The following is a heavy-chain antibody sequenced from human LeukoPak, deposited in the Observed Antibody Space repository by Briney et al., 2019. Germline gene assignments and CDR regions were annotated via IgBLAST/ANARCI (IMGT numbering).Heavy chain of an antibody. D-gene: IGHD4-17*01. CDR2: ISYIGRT. CDR1: LDSFITHY. J-gene: IGHJ3*02. V-gene: IGHV4-59*11. CDR3: ARDLVTVTIGFDI. Sequence: PSETLSLTSTLSLDSFITHYWTSVPEPPGKGRGRIWYISYIGRTNYSPSLDNRVTISIETSKNHSSLKLTSVTAADTSVYYCARDLVTVTIGFDIWGQGTMVSVSS.